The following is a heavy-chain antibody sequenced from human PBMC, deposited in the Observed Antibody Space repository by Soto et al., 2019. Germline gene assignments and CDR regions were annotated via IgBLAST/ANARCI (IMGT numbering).Heavy chain of an antibody. CDR2: IYYSGST. J-gene: IGHJ6*02. Sequence: PSETLSLTCTVSGGSISSYYWSWIRQPPGKGLEWIGYIYYSGSTNYNPSLKSRVTISVDTSKNQFSLKLSSVTAADTAVYYCGSSTIFGVVSIYYYGMDVWGQGTTVTVSS. CDR1: GGSISSYY. D-gene: IGHD3-3*01. CDR3: GSSTIFGVVSIYYYGMDV. V-gene: IGHV4-59*01.